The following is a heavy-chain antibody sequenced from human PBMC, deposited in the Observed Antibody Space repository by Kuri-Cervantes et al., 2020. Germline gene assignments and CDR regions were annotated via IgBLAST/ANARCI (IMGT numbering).Heavy chain of an antibody. CDR3: ARDHPRGLVVTPTGYYGMDV. J-gene: IGHJ6*02. CDR1: GYTFTNYG. CDR2: IIPILGIA. Sequence: SVKVSCKASGYTFTNYGISWVRQAPGQGLEWMGRIIPILGIANYAQKFQGRVTITADKPTSTAYMELSSLRSEDTAVYYCARDHPRGLVVTPTGYYGMDVWGQGTTVTVSS. D-gene: IGHD2-21*02. V-gene: IGHV1-69*04.